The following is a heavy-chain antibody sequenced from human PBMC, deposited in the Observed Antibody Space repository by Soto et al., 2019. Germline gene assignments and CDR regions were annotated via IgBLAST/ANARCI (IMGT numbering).Heavy chain of an antibody. CDR1: GFTFRDFA. J-gene: IGHJ6*02. D-gene: IGHD4-4*01. Sequence: PGGSLRLSCAASGFTFRDFAMSWVRQAAGKGLEWVSVIYSGGSTYYADSVKGRFTISRDNSKNTLYLQMNSLRAEDTAVYYCARDRVMTTVMTYGMVVWGQGTTVTVSS. CDR3: ARDRVMTTVMTYGMVV. V-gene: IGHV3-53*01. CDR2: IYSGGST.